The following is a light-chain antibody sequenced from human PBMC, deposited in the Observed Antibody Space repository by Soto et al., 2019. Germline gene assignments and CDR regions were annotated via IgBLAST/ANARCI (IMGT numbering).Light chain of an antibody. Sequence: EIVMTQSPATLSVSPGERATLSCRASQSLSSDLAWYQQKVGQAPRLLIYGESTRATGIPDRYSGSGSGTEFNFTISRLQSEDFAVYYCQKYNKWPRTCGQGTKVDIK. CDR1: QSLSSD. CDR3: QKYNKWPRT. V-gene: IGKV3-15*01. CDR2: GES. J-gene: IGKJ1*01.